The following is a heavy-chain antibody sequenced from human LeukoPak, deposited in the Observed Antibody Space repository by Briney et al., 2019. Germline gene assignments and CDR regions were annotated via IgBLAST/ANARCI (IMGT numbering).Heavy chain of an antibody. CDR3: ARADNYYDSSGYYSLWFDP. CDR2: IYHSGST. V-gene: IGHV4-30-2*01. D-gene: IGHD3-22*01. J-gene: IGHJ5*02. Sequence: SETLSLTCAVSGGSISSGGYSWSWIRQPPGKGLEWIGYIYHSGSTYYNPSLKSRVTISVDRSKNQFSLKLSSVAAADTAVYYCARADNYYDSSGYYSLWFDPWGQGTLVTVSS. CDR1: GGSISSGGYS.